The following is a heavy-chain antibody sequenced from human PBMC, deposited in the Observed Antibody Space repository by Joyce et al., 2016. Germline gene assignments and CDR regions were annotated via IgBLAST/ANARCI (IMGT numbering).Heavy chain of an antibody. V-gene: IGHV1-46*01. CDR1: GYTFTNYY. CDR3: ARDTAMATGYYYYGMDV. CDR2: INPSGGST. Sequence: QVQLVQSGAEVKKPGASVKVSCKASGYTFTNYYMHWVRQAPGQGLEWMGIINPSGGSTNSAQKFHGRVTMTRDTSTSTVYMELSSLRSEDTAVDYCARDTAMATGYYYYGMDVWGQGTTVTVSS. J-gene: IGHJ6*02. D-gene: IGHD5-18*01.